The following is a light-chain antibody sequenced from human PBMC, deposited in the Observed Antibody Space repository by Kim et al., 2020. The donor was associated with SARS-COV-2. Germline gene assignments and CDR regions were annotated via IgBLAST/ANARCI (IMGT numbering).Light chain of an antibody. CDR1: QSITTY. Sequence: TFVGDRVTITCRASQSITTYLSWYQQKLGKAPKLLIYAASSLESGVPSRFSGSGSGTDFTLTIDSLEPEDFATSFCQQTYTTPWTFGQGTKVDIK. CDR3: QQTYTTPWT. CDR2: AAS. J-gene: IGKJ1*01. V-gene: IGKV1-39*01.